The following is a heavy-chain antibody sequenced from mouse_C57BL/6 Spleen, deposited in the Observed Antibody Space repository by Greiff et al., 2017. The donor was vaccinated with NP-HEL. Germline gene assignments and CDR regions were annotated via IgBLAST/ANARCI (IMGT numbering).Heavy chain of an antibody. CDR3: ARGRDGWYFDV. CDR2: IYPSDSET. CDR1: GYTFTSYW. D-gene: IGHD3-3*01. V-gene: IGHV1-61*01. Sequence: QVQLQQPGAELVRPGSSVKLSCKASGYTFTSYWMDWVKQRPGQGLEWIGNIYPSDSETHYNQKFKDKATLTVDKSSSTAYMQLSSLTSEDSAVYYCARGRDGWYFDVWGTGTTVTVSS. J-gene: IGHJ1*03.